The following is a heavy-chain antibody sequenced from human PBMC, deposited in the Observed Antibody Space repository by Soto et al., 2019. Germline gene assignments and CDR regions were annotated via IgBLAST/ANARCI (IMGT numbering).Heavy chain of an antibody. J-gene: IGHJ4*02. V-gene: IGHV4-4*02. CDR2: IYPSGST. CDR1: GGSISSGHW. CDR3: GGGSGACYQVLHY. Sequence: TSETLSLTCAVSGGSISSGHWWTWVRQPPGRGLEWVAEIYPSGSTNYNPSLKSRVAVSIDKSENYFSLKLTSVTAADTAIYFWGGGSGACYQVLHYWGRGTLVTVSS. D-gene: IGHD2-21*02.